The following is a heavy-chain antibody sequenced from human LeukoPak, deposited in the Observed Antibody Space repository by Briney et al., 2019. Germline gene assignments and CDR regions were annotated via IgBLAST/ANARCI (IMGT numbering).Heavy chain of an antibody. D-gene: IGHD6-19*01. J-gene: IGHJ2*01. CDR1: GYTLTELS. CDR3: ATVKDSSGWYVPRYFDL. CDR2: FDPEDGET. V-gene: IGHV1-24*01. Sequence: ASVKVSCKVSGYTLTELSMHWVRQAPGKGLEWMGGFDPEDGETIYAQKFQGRVTMTEDTSTDTAYMELSSLRSEDTAVYYCATVKDSSGWYVPRYFDLWGRGTLVTVSS.